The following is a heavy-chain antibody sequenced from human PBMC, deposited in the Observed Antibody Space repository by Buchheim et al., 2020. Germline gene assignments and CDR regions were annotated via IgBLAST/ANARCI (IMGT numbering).Heavy chain of an antibody. V-gene: IGHV3-30*18. CDR2: ISYDGSNK. Sequence: QVQLVESGGGVVQPGRSLRLSCAASGFTFSSYGMHWVRQAPGKGLEWVAVISYDGSNKYYADSVKGRFTISRDNSKNTLYLQMNSLRAEDTAVYYCAKDVSGSGGYWTWDYYYMDVWGKGTT. CDR3: AKDVSGSGGYWTWDYYYMDV. CDR1: GFTFSSYG. J-gene: IGHJ6*03. D-gene: IGHD1-26*01.